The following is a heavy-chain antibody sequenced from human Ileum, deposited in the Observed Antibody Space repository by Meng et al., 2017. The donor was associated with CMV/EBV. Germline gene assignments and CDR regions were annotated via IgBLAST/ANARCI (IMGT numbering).Heavy chain of an antibody. V-gene: IGHV3-30-3*01. CDR1: GFSFSRYW. J-gene: IGHJ4*02. CDR3: ARGYSSSWYSAFDY. CDR2: ISYDGSNK. D-gene: IGHD6-13*01. Sequence: GESLKISCAASGFSFSRYWMHWVRQAPGKGLEWVAVISYDGSNKYYADSVKGRFTISRDNSKNTLYLQMNSLRAEDTAVYYCARGYSSSWYSAFDYWGQGTLVTVSS.